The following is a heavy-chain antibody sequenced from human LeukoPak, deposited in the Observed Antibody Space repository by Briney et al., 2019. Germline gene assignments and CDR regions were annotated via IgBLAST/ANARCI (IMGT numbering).Heavy chain of an antibody. CDR3: AKVGSSGWIDY. D-gene: IGHD6-19*01. Sequence: PGGSLRLSCAASGFTFITYAMSWVRQAPGKGLQWVSVIRDSGGSTYYADSVKGRFTISRDNSKNTLYLQMNSLRAEDTAVYYCAKVGSSGWIDYWGQGTLVTVSS. J-gene: IGHJ4*02. CDR2: IRDSGGST. V-gene: IGHV3-23*01. CDR1: GFTFITYA.